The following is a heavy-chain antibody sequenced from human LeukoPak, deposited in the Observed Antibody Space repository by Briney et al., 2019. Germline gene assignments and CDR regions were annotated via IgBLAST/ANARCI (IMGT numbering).Heavy chain of an antibody. Sequence: GGSRRLSCAASGFTFINAWMNWVRQTPGKGLEWVGRIKSNTDGGTTDYATPVKGRFTISRDDSKNTLYLQMNSLKTEDTGVYYCASARFGELYWGQGTLVTVSS. V-gene: IGHV3-15*01. CDR2: IKSNTDGGTT. CDR3: ASARFGELY. CDR1: GFTFINAW. J-gene: IGHJ4*02. D-gene: IGHD3-10*01.